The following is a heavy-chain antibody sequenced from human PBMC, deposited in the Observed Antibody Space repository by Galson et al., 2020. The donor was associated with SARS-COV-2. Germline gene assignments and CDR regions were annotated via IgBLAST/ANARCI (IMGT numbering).Heavy chain of an antibody. V-gene: IGHV4-34*01. Sequence: SETLSLTCAVYGGSFSGYYWSWIRQPPGKGLEWIGEINHSGSTNYNPSLKSRVTISVDTSKNQFSLKLSSVTAADTAVYYCARDSAVAGMATWGQGTLVTVS. CDR1: GGSFSGYY. D-gene: IGHD6-19*01. J-gene: IGHJ4*02. CDR2: INHSGST. CDR3: ARDSAVAGMAT.